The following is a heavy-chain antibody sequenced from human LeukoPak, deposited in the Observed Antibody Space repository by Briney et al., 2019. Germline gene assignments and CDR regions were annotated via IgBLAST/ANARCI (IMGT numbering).Heavy chain of an antibody. J-gene: IGHJ4*02. Sequence: PGGSLRLSCAASGFTFSSYSMNWVRQAPGKGLEYVSSISINGDKTYYAESVKGRFTISRDNSKNTLYLQLSSLRVEDTAVYYCIKDRIGTWSFDHWGQGTLLTVSS. D-gene: IGHD1-26*01. CDR3: IKDRIGTWSFDH. V-gene: IGHV3-64D*06. CDR2: ISINGDKT. CDR1: GFTFSSYS.